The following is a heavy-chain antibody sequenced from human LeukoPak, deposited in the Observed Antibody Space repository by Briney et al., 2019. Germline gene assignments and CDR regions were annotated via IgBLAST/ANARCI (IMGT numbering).Heavy chain of an antibody. V-gene: IGHV3-30-3*01. D-gene: IGHD2-15*01. J-gene: IGHJ4*02. CDR3: ARPVTATDRFYFFDS. CDR2: ISYDGSNK. CDR1: GFTFSSYA. Sequence: GGSLRLSCAASGFTFSSYAMHWVRQAPGKGLEWVAVISYDGSNKYYADSVKGRFTISRDNSKNTLYLQMNSLRAEDTAVYYCARPVTATDRFYFFDSWGQGTLVTVSS.